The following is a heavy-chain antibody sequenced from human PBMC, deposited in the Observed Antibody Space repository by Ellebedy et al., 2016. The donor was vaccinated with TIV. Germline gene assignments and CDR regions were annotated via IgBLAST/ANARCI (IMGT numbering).Heavy chain of an antibody. CDR2: INGDGGFT. V-gene: IGHV3-74*01. Sequence: GESLKISCAASGFTFSRHWMHWIRQAPGKGLVWLSRINGDGGFTSHAYFVKGRFTISRDNAKNTLYLQMNSLKAEDTAMYYCSTLSDTGYWGHGTLVTVSS. CDR3: STLSDTGY. CDR1: GFTFSRHW. J-gene: IGHJ4*01. D-gene: IGHD2-21*02.